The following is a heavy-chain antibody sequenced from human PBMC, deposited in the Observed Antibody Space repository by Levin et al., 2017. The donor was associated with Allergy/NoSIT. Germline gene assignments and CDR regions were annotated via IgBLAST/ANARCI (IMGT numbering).Heavy chain of an antibody. CDR3: SRGPTAVSGPDF. CDR2: IRDKAYGEAT. V-gene: IGHV3-49*03. Sequence: PGGSLRLSCSASGFTLGDYTMTWFRQAPGKGLEWVSFIRDKAYGEATEYDASVKGRFTISRDDSKSIVYLQMNRLKIEDTAVYYCSRGPTAVSGPDFWGQGTLVTVSS. CDR1: GFTLGDYT. J-gene: IGHJ4*02. D-gene: IGHD5-18*01.